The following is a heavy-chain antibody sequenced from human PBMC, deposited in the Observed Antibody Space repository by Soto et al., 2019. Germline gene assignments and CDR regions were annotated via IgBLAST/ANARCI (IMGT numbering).Heavy chain of an antibody. J-gene: IGHJ6*03. CDR1: GYSFTSYW. Sequence: GESLKISCKGSGYSFTSYWIGWVRQMPGKGLEWMGIINPGDSEPRYSPSFQGQVTITADNSIRTAYLHWSSLKSSDTTMLYCARQGAKYYYYYYMDVWGKGTTVTVSS. V-gene: IGHV5-51*01. CDR3: ARQGAKYYYYYYMDV. CDR2: INPGDSEP. D-gene: IGHD1-26*01.